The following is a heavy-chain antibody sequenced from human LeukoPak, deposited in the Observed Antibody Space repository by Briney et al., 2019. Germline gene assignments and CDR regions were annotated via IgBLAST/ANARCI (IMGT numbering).Heavy chain of an antibody. CDR2: IYHSGST. CDR3: ARADGSGSYWDY. V-gene: IGHV4-30-2*01. D-gene: IGHD3-10*01. CDR1: GGSISSGGYS. Sequence: SQTLSLTCAVSGGSISSGGYSWSWIRQPPGKGLEWIGYIYHSGSTYYSPSLKSRVTISVDRSKNQFSLKLSSVTAADTAVYYCARADGSGSYWDYWGQGTLVTVSS. J-gene: IGHJ4*02.